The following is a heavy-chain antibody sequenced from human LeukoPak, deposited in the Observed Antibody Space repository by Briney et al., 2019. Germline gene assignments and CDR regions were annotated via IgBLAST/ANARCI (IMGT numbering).Heavy chain of an antibody. CDR2: TSSDLNVK. CDR3: AREGYYGSGSPPSLYFDY. Sequence: GGSLRLSCAASGFTFSSYWMHWVRQAPGKGLEWVAVTSSDLNVKLYADSVKGRFTISRDNSRSTLYLQMNSLRPEDTAIYYCAREGYYGSGSPPSLYFDYWGQGTLVTVSS. D-gene: IGHD3-10*01. J-gene: IGHJ4*02. V-gene: IGHV3-30*03. CDR1: GFTFSSYW.